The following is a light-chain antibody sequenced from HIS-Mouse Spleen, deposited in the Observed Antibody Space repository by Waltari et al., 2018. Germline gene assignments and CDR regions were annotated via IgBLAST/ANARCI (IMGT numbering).Light chain of an antibody. CDR3: AAWDDSLNGWV. Sequence: QSVLTQPPSASGTPGQRATIACSGSSSNIGSNTVNRYQQLPGTAPKLLIYRNNQRPSGVPDRFSGSKSGTSASLAISGLQSEDEADYYCAAWDDSLNGWVFGGGTKLTVL. CDR2: RNN. CDR1: SSNIGSNT. V-gene: IGLV1-44*01. J-gene: IGLJ3*02.